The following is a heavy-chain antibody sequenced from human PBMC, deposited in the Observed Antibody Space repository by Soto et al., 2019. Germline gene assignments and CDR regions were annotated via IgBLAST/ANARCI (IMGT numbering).Heavy chain of an antibody. V-gene: IGHV3-30*04. Sequence: QGQLVESGGGVFQPGKSLRLSCAASGFSFGNSAMHWVRQAPCKGLEWVAMISFDGSNKYYADSMRGRFTISRDNPKNTLYLQMNSLRPEDTAVYFCARDVSPHSNPSWFDPWGQGPLVTVSS. J-gene: IGHJ5*02. CDR3: ARDVSPHSNPSWFDP. CDR1: GFSFGNSA. CDR2: ISFDGSNK. D-gene: IGHD4-4*01.